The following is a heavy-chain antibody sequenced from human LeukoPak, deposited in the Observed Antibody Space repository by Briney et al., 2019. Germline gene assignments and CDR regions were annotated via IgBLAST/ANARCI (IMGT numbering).Heavy chain of an antibody. CDR1: GFTFNIYV. Sequence: GGSLRLSCAASGFTFNIYVMTWVRQAPGKGLEWVSGISGSGGSTYYADSVKGRFTISRDNSKNTVYLQMNSLRAEDTAIYYCAKVRSTSCKYCFEYWGQGTLVTVSS. CDR2: ISGSGGST. CDR3: AKVRSTSCKYCFEY. D-gene: IGHD2-2*01. J-gene: IGHJ4*02. V-gene: IGHV3-23*01.